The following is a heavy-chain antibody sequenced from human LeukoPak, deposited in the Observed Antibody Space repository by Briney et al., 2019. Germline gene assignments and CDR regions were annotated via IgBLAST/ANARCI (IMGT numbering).Heavy chain of an antibody. V-gene: IGHV3-21*01. CDR3: ASQRSRYGSGSPPFDT. D-gene: IGHD3-10*01. Sequence: PGGSLRLSCAASGFTFSSYSMNWVRQAPGKGLEWVSSISSSSSYIYYADSVKGRFTISRDNAENSLYLQMNSLRAEDTAVYYCASQRSRYGSGSPPFDTWGQGTMVTVSS. CDR1: GFTFSSYS. CDR2: ISSSSSYI. J-gene: IGHJ3*02.